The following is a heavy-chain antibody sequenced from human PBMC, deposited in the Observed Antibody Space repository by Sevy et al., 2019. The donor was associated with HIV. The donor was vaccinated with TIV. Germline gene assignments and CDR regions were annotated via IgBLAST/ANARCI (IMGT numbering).Heavy chain of an antibody. CDR3: AKEGYCSSTSCYVYYYYGMDV. Sequence: GGSLRLSCAASGFTFSSYAMSWVRQAPGKGLEWVSAISGNGFRTYYADSVKGRFTLSRENSKNTLYMEMNSLRVEDTAVYYCAKEGYCSSTSCYVYYYYGMDVWGQGTTVTVSS. J-gene: IGHJ6*02. D-gene: IGHD2-2*01. V-gene: IGHV3-23*01. CDR2: ISGNGFRT. CDR1: GFTFSSYA.